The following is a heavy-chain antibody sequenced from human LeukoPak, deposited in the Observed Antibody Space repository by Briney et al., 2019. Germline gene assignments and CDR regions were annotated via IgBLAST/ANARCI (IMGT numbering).Heavy chain of an antibody. CDR1: GFTVSLYY. V-gene: IGHV3-53*01. Sequence: GGSLRLSCAASGFTVSLYYMTWVRQAPGKGLEWVSVIYSGGPTYYADSVKGRFTISRDNSKNTVYLQMNSLRGEDTAVYFCARSRDGYKRFDSWGQGTLVTVSS. CDR2: IYSGGPT. D-gene: IGHD5-24*01. CDR3: ARSRDGYKRFDS. J-gene: IGHJ4*02.